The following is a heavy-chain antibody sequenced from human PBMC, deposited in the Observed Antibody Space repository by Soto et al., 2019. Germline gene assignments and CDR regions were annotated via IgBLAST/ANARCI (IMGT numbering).Heavy chain of an antibody. CDR2: ISYDGSNK. Sequence: QVQLVESGGGVVQPGRSLRLSCAASGFTFSNYGMHWVRQAPGRGLEWVAVISYDGSNKYYADSVKGRFTISRDNSKNTLYLQMNSLRAEDTAVYYCAKALTDTTGAICDYWGQGTLVTVSS. J-gene: IGHJ4*02. CDR3: AKALTDTTGAICDY. CDR1: GFTFSNYG. V-gene: IGHV3-30*18. D-gene: IGHD3-3*01.